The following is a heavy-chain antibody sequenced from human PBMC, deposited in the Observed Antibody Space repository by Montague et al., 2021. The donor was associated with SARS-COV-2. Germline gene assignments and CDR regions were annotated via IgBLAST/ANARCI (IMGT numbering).Heavy chain of an antibody. Sequence: SETLSLTCTVSGGSISSSRYDWGWIRQPPGKGLEWIGSVHYTGTTSYNPSLKSRLTISVDTSENQFSLKMTSVTASDTAVYYCTRHRANAGCFDVWGQGTMVTVSS. CDR1: GGSISSSRYD. CDR2: VHYTGTT. J-gene: IGHJ3*01. V-gene: IGHV4-39*01. D-gene: IGHD1-1*01. CDR3: TRHRANAGCFDV.